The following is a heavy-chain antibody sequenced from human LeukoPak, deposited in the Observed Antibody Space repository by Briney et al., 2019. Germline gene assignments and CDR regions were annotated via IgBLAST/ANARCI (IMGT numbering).Heavy chain of an antibody. Sequence: SGTLSLTCAVSGGSIFSSNWWSWVRQPPGKGLEWIGQIFHSGSTSYNPSLKSRVTISVDTSKNQFSLKLSSVTAADTAVYYCAREISGSSGSYLDYWGQGTLVTVSS. J-gene: IGHJ4*02. CDR2: IFHSGST. V-gene: IGHV4-4*02. CDR3: AREISGSSGSYLDY. CDR1: GGSIFSSNW. D-gene: IGHD3-22*01.